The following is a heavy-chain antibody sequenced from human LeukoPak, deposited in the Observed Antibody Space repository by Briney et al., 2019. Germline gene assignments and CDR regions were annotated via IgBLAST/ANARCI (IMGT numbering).Heavy chain of an antibody. D-gene: IGHD6-19*01. Sequence: GSLRLSCAASGFTFSSYAMHWVRQAPGKGLEYVSSINSYGGSTFYANSVKGRFTISRDNSKNTLYLQMGSLRVEDMAVYYCARIRSGWYFDYWGQGTLVTVSS. CDR3: ARIRSGWYFDY. V-gene: IGHV3-64*01. CDR2: INSYGGST. J-gene: IGHJ4*02. CDR1: GFTFSSYA.